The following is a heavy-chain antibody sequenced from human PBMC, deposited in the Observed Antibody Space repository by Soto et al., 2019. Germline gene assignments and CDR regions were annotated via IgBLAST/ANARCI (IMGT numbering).Heavy chain of an antibody. CDR2: ILYSGTT. J-gene: IGHJ4*02. Sequence: QLQLQESGPGLLRPSETLSLTCNVSGGAISSSSYFWGCVRQPPGKTLEWIGHILYSGTTHYNEARKCRSTISVDKSKNQFSLRLNSGTPADTAVYYCARGGGYYGILFDCWGQGTLVPVSS. CDR1: GGAISSSSYF. D-gene: IGHD4-17*01. V-gene: IGHV4-39*01. CDR3: ARGGGYYGILFDC.